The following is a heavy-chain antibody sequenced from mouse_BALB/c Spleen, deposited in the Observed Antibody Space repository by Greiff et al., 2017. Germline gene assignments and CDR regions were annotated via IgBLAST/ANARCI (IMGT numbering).Heavy chain of an antibody. Sequence: EVKLMESGGGLVQPGGSLKLSCAASGFTFSSYGMSWVRQTPDKRLELVATISSGGSTYYPDSVKGRFTISRDNARNILYLQMSSLRSEDTAMYYCARNYYGSSPLFAYWGQGTLVTVSA. CDR3: ARNYYGSSPLFAY. CDR1: GFTFSSYG. J-gene: IGHJ3*01. CDR2: ISSGGST. D-gene: IGHD1-1*01. V-gene: IGHV5-6-5*01.